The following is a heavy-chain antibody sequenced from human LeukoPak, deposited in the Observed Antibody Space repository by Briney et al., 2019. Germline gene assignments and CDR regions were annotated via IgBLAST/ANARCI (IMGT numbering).Heavy chain of an antibody. Sequence: PGGSLRLSCAASGFSLSSYAMSWVRQAPGKGLEWVSAISSTDAGTYHADSVRGRFTISRDSSKNTLYLQMNSLRAEDAAVYYCARGGSYLSAFDIWGQGTMVTVSS. D-gene: IGHD1-26*01. CDR3: ARGGSYLSAFDI. CDR2: ISSTDAGT. V-gene: IGHV3-23*01. J-gene: IGHJ3*02. CDR1: GFSLSSYA.